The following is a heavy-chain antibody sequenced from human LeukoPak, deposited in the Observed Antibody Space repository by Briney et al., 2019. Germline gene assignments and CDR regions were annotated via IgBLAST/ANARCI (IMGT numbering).Heavy chain of an antibody. Sequence: GSLRLSCAASGFTFSSYSMNWVRQAPGKGLKWVSAISGSGGSTYYADSVKGRFTISRDNSKNTLYLQMNSLRAEDTAVYYCAKDHLHCSGGSCYSGVVDYFDYWGQGTLVTVSS. V-gene: IGHV3-23*01. CDR1: GFTFSSYS. CDR2: ISGSGGST. J-gene: IGHJ4*02. CDR3: AKDHLHCSGGSCYSGVVDYFDY. D-gene: IGHD2-15*01.